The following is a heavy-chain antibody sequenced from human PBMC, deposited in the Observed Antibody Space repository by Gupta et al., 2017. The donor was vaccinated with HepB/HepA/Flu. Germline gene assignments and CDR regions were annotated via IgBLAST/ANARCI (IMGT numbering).Heavy chain of an antibody. CDR2: ISYDGSNK. CDR1: GFTFSSYA. J-gene: IGHJ4*02. Sequence: QVQLVESGGGVVQPGRSLRLSCAASGFTFSSYAMHWVRQASGKGLEWVAVISYDGSNKYYADSVKGRFTISRDNSKNTLYLQMNSLRAEDTAVYYCARLYSSSWYYFDYWGQGTLVTVSS. CDR3: ARLYSSSWYYFDY. V-gene: IGHV3-30-3*01. D-gene: IGHD6-13*01.